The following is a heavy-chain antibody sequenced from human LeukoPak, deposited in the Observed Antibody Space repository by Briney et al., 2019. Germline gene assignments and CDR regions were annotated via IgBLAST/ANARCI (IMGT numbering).Heavy chain of an antibody. Sequence: SETLSLTCTVSGGSISSYYWSWIRQPPGKGLEWIGYIYYSGSTNYNPSLKSRVTISVDTSKNQFSLKLSSVTAADTAVYYCARGGYPRDAFDLWGQGTKVTVSS. V-gene: IGHV4-59*01. J-gene: IGHJ3*01. CDR2: IYYSGST. D-gene: IGHD3-16*01. CDR3: ARGGYPRDAFDL. CDR1: GGSISSYY.